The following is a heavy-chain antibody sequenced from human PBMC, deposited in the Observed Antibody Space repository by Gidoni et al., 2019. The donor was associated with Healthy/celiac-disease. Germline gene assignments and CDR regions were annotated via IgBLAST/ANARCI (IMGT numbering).Heavy chain of an antibody. CDR3: ARTYYYDSSVLDY. Sequence: EVQLVASGGGLVKPGVSLLLSCAASGFTFSSYSMNWVRQAPGTGLEWVSSISSSSSYIYYADSVKGRFTISRDNAKNSLYLQRNSLRAEDTAVYYCARTYYYDSSVLDYWGQGTLVTVSS. J-gene: IGHJ4*02. D-gene: IGHD3-22*01. V-gene: IGHV3-21*01. CDR1: GFTFSSYS. CDR2: ISSSSSYI.